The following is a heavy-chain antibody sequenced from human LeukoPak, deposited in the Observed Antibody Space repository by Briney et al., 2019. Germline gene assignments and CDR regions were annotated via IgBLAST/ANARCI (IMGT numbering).Heavy chain of an antibody. CDR1: GFTFSSYA. V-gene: IGHV3-23*01. Sequence: GGSLRLSCAASGFTFSSYAMCWVRQAPGKGLEWVSGISGSGGSTYYLDSVKGRFTISRDNSKNTLYLQMNSLRAEDTVVYYCAKDFDGSTWFGRNYMDVWGKGTTVTVSS. J-gene: IGHJ6*03. D-gene: IGHD6-13*01. CDR2: ISGSGGST. CDR3: AKDFDGSTWFGRNYMDV.